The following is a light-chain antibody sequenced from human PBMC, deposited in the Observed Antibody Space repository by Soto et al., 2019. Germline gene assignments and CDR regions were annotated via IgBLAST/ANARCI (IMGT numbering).Light chain of an antibody. J-gene: IGKJ4*01. Sequence: IVMTQSPATLSVSPGERATLSCRASQSVSSNLAWYQQKPGQAPRLLIYGASTRATGIPARFSGSGSGTEFTLTISSLQSEDFEIYYCQQCNNWPLTFGGGTKVEIK. CDR3: QQCNNWPLT. CDR2: GAS. V-gene: IGKV3D-15*01. CDR1: QSVSSN.